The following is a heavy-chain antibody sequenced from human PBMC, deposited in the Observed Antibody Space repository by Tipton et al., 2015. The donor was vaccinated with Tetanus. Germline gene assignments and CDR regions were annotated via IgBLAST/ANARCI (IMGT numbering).Heavy chain of an antibody. CDR3: VRDGGSSGWLAY. J-gene: IGHJ4*02. V-gene: IGHV3-53*01. D-gene: IGHD6-19*01. CDR1: GLSFSDYF. Sequence: SLRLSCAASGLSFSDYFMGWVRQAPGKGLEWVSVMYSGGDTYYVDSVKGRFSISRDNAKNTLYLQMNSLRVEDTAVYYCVRDGGSSGWLAYWGQGTLVTVSS. CDR2: MYSGGDT.